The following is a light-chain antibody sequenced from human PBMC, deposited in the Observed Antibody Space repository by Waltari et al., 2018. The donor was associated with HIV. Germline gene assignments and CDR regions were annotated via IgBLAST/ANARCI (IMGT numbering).Light chain of an antibody. CDR3: QSADSTGSYPDV. Sequence: SYELTQSPSVSVSPGQTARITCSGDALPKQYAYWYQQKPGQAPLLVIYKDNERPSGIPERFSGSSSGTTVTLTISGVHTEDEADYYCQSADSTGSYPDVFGTGTKVTVL. CDR1: ALPKQY. V-gene: IGLV3-25*03. CDR2: KDN. J-gene: IGLJ1*01.